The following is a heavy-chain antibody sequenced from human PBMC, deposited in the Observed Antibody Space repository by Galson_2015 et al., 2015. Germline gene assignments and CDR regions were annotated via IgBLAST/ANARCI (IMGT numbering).Heavy chain of an antibody. CDR1: GCSISSDTYY. CDR3: ARKGDV. J-gene: IGHJ6*02. Sequence: TLSLTCTVSGCSISSDTYYWTWIRQPAGKGLEWIGRIYSSGSTNYNPSLKSRVTISVDTSKNQFSLKLNSVTAADTAVYYCARKGDVWGQGTTVTVSS. CDR2: IYSSGST. V-gene: IGHV4-61*02.